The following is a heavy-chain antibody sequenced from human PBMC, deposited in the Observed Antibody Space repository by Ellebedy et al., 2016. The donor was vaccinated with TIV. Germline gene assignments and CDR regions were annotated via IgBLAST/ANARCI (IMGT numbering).Heavy chain of an antibody. D-gene: IGHD5-24*01. J-gene: IGHJ4*02. Sequence: MPSETLSLTCTVSGGSISSYYWSWIRQPPGKGLEWIGYIYYSGSTNYNPSLKSRVTISVDTSKNQFSLKLSSVTAADTAVYYCARDGVDGYNLGFDYWGQGTLVTVSS. CDR1: GGSISSYY. CDR3: ARDGVDGYNLGFDY. V-gene: IGHV4-59*01. CDR2: IYYSGST.